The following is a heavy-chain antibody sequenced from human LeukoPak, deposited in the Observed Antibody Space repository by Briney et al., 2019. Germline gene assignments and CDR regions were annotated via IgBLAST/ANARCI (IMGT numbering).Heavy chain of an antibody. J-gene: IGHJ3*02. V-gene: IGHV4-59*01. D-gene: IGHD6-19*01. Sequence: SETLSLTCTVSGGSIGSYYWSWIRQPPGKGLEWIGYMYNRGSTNYNPSLKSRVTISIDTSKNQFSLKLSSVTAADTAVYYCARPRSSGWFHAFDIWGQGTMVTVSS. CDR2: MYNRGST. CDR1: GGSIGSYY. CDR3: ARPRSSGWFHAFDI.